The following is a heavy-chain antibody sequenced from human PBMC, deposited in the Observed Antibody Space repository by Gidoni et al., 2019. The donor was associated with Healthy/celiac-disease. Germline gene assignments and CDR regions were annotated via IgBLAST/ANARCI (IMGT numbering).Heavy chain of an antibody. D-gene: IGHD3-22*01. Sequence: EVQLVESGGGLVKPGGSLRLSCAASGVTFSSYRMNWVRQASGKGLEWVSSISSSSSYIYYADSVKGRFTISRDNAKNSLYLQMNSLRAEDTAVYYCARDPDYYDSSGYPYYFDYWGQGTLVTVSS. J-gene: IGHJ4*02. CDR2: ISSSSSYI. CDR3: ARDPDYYDSSGYPYYFDY. CDR1: GVTFSSYR. V-gene: IGHV3-21*01.